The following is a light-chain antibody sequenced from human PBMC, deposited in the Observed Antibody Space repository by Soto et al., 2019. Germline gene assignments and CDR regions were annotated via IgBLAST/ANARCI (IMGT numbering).Light chain of an antibody. CDR3: SAYSSSVTLVV. CDR1: SSDVGGYNY. V-gene: IGLV2-14*01. Sequence: QSVLTQPASVSGSPGQSITISCTGTSSDVGGYNYVSWYQQHPGKAPNLMISDVSNRPSGVSHRFSGSKSGNTASLTISGLQAEDEADYYCSAYSSSVTLVVFGGGTKLTVL. CDR2: DVS. J-gene: IGLJ2*01.